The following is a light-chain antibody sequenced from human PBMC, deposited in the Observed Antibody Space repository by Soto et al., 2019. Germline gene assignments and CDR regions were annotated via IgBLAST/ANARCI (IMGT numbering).Light chain of an antibody. CDR1: SSDVGAYNY. CDR2: EVT. CDR3: SSHAGTTVV. V-gene: IGLV2-8*01. J-gene: IGLJ2*01. Sequence: QPVLTQPPSASGSPGQSVTISCAGTSSDVGAYNYVSWYQQHPGKAPKLMIYEVTKRPSGVPDRFSGSKSGNTASLTVSGLQVEDEADYYCSSHAGTTVVFGGGTKLTVL.